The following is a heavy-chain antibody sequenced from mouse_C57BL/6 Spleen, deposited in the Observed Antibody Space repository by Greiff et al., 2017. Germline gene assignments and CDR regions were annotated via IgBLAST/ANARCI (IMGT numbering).Heavy chain of an antibody. CDR2: IDPSDSET. V-gene: IGHV1-52*01. D-gene: IGHD2-3*01. J-gene: IGHJ3*01. Sequence: QVQLQQPGAELVRPGSSVKLSCKASGYTFTSYWMHWVKQRPIQGLEWIGNIDPSDSETHYNQKFKDKATLTVDKSSSTAYMQLSSLTSEDSAVYYCASSTDGLAWFAYWGQGTLVTVSA. CDR1: GYTFTSYW. CDR3: ASSTDGLAWFAY.